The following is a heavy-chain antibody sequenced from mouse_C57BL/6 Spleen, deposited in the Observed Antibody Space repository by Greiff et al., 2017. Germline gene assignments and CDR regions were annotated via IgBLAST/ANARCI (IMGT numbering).Heavy chain of an antibody. Sequence: VQLQQPGAELVKPGASVKLSCKASGYTFTSYWMHWVKQRPGRGLEWIGRIDPNSGGTKYNEKLKSKATLTVDKPSSTAYMQLSSLTSEDSAVYYCAREEFLLRFYAMDYWGQGTSVTVSS. J-gene: IGHJ4*01. D-gene: IGHD1-1*01. CDR2: IDPNSGGT. CDR3: AREEFLLRFYAMDY. V-gene: IGHV1-72*01. CDR1: GYTFTSYW.